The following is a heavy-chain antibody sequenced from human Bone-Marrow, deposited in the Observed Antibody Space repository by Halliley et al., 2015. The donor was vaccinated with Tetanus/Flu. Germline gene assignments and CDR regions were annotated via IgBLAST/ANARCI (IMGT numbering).Heavy chain of an antibody. Sequence: TLSLTCAVSGYSISSNNWWGWIRQPPGKGLEWIGSISYTGSTYYNPSLKSRVPMSVDTSKNQFSLKLRSVTAVDTAVYFCARIASVARGSYVDYWGQGTLVTVSS. CDR3: ARIASVARGSYVDY. J-gene: IGHJ4*02. CDR1: GYSISSNNW. V-gene: IGHV4-28*01. D-gene: IGHD1-26*01. CDR2: ISYTGST.